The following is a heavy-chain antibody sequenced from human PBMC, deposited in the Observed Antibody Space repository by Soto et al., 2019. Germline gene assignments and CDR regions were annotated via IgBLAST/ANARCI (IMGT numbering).Heavy chain of an antibody. J-gene: IGHJ1*01. CDR1: NGSISPNY. D-gene: IGHD3-22*01. CDR2: IYYAGTT. Sequence: QVQLQESGPALVKPSETLSLTCTVSNGSISPNYWSWIRQPPGKGLEWIGYIYYAGTTTYNPSLQSRVSISVATSKSEVSLKLTSVPAADTAVYFCARLGAYYQAMDSWGQGTLVTVSS. CDR3: ARLGAYYQAMDS. V-gene: IGHV4-59*08.